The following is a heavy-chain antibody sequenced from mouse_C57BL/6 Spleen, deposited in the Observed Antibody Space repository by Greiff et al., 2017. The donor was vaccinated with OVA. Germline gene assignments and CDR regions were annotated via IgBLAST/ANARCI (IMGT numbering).Heavy chain of an antibody. D-gene: IGHD2-4*01. J-gene: IGHJ4*01. CDR3: ARTIYYDYIYAMDY. CDR1: GYTFTDYY. Sequence: VQLQQSGPELVKPGASVKISCKASGYTFTDYYMNWVKQSHGKSLEWIGDINPNNGGTSYNQKFKGKATLTVDKSSSTAYMELRSLTSEDSAVYYCARTIYYDYIYAMDYWGQGTSVTVSS. V-gene: IGHV1-26*01. CDR2: INPNNGGT.